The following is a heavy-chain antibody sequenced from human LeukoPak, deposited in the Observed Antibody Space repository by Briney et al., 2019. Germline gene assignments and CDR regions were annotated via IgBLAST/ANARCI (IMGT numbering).Heavy chain of an antibody. CDR2: IYYSGST. CDR3: ARSTSPNHPSIAVAGDYFDY. Sequence: SETLSLTCTVSGGSISSSSYYWGWIRQPPGKGLEWIGSIYYSGSTYYNPSLKSRVTISVDTSKNQFSLKLSSVTAADTAVYYCARSTSPNHPSIAVAGDYFDYWGQGTLVTVSS. D-gene: IGHD6-19*01. CDR1: GGSISSSSYY. J-gene: IGHJ4*02. V-gene: IGHV4-39*07.